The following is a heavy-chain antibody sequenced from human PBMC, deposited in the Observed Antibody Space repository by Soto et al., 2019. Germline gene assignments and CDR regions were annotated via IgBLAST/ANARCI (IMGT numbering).Heavy chain of an antibody. Sequence: SVKVSCKASGGTFSSYAISWVRQAPGQGLEWMGGIIPIFGTANYAQKFQGRVTITADESTSTAYMELSSLRSEDTAVYYCAREAYSSSGFDPWGQGTLVTVSS. CDR1: GGTFSSYA. CDR2: IIPIFGTA. J-gene: IGHJ5*02. D-gene: IGHD6-19*01. V-gene: IGHV1-69*13. CDR3: AREAYSSSGFDP.